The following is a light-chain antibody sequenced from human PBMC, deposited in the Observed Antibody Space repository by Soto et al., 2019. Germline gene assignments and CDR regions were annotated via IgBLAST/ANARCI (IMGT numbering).Light chain of an antibody. CDR2: DAS. J-gene: IGKJ1*01. CDR3: QQRSNWPRP. Sequence: EIVLTQSPATLSLSPGERATLSCRASQSVGSYLTWYQQKPGQAPRLLIYDASKRSTGIPPRFSGSGSGTDFTLTISSLEPEDFADYYCQQRSNWPRPFGQGTKVEIK. CDR1: QSVGSY. V-gene: IGKV3-11*01.